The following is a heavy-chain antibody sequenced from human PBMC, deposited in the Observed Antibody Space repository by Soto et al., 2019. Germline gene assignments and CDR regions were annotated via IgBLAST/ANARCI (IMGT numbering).Heavy chain of an antibody. V-gene: IGHV1-46*01. Sequence: QVQLVQSGAEVKKPGASVKVSCKASGYTFTSYYMHWVRQAPGQGLEWMGIINPSGGSTSYAQKFQGRVTMTRXXSXSXXYMELSSLRSEDTAVYYCAREGLAARLRPKNWSDPWGQGTLVPVSS. CDR3: AREGLAARLRPKNWSDP. CDR1: GYTFTSYY. D-gene: IGHD6-6*01. CDR2: INPSGGST. J-gene: IGHJ5*02.